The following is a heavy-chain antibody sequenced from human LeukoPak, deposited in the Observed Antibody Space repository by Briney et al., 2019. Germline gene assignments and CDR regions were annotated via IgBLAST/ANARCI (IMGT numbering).Heavy chain of an antibody. V-gene: IGHV1-8*01. Sequence: GASVKVSCKASGYTFTSYDINWVRQATGQGLEWMGWMNPNSGNTGYAQKFQGRVTMTRNTSISTAYMELSSLRSEDTAVYYCARAPWGTYYDSSGYPEYWGQGTLVTVSS. J-gene: IGHJ4*02. CDR3: ARAPWGTYYDSSGYPEY. CDR1: GYTFTSYD. D-gene: IGHD3-22*01. CDR2: MNPNSGNT.